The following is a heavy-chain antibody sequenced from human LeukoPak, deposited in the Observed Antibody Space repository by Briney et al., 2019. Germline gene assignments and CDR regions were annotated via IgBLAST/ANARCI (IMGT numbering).Heavy chain of an antibody. V-gene: IGHV3-23*01. CDR3: ARDLDREDAFDI. D-gene: IGHD3/OR15-3a*01. CDR1: GFTFSSSA. J-gene: IGHJ3*02. CDR2: IGSNGGAA. Sequence: QPGGSLRLSCAASGFTFSSSAMSWVRQAPGKGLEWVSAIGSNGGAAFYTNSVKGRFTISRDNSKNTLYLQMNSLRAEDTAVYYCARDLDREDAFDIWGQGTMVTVSS.